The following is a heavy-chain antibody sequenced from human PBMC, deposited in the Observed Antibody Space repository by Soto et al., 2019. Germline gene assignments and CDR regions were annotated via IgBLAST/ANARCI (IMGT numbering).Heavy chain of an antibody. CDR2: IIPIFGTP. Sequence: VQLVQSGAEVKKPGSSVKVSCKASGGIFSTYAISWLRQAPGQGLEWMGGIIPIFGTPNYAQRFQGRVTITADESTTTSYLELSILKSEDTAVYYCARDRDDYGSGNYYNRIDFWGQGTLVTVSS. J-gene: IGHJ4*02. CDR1: GGIFSTYA. D-gene: IGHD3-10*01. V-gene: IGHV1-69*01. CDR3: ARDRDDYGSGNYYNRIDF.